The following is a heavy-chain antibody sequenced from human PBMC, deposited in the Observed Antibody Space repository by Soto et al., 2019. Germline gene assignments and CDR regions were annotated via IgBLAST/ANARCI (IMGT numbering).Heavy chain of an antibody. CDR3: ARHRDYSSSANYFDY. D-gene: IGHD6-6*01. J-gene: IGHJ4*02. Sequence: QVQLQESGPGLVKPSETLSLTCTVSGGSISSYYWSWIRQPPGKGLEWIGYIYYSGSSYYNPSLKSRVTISLDTSKNQISLKLSSVTAADTAVYYCARHRDYSSSANYFDYWGQGTLVTVSS. CDR2: IYYSGSS. CDR1: GGSISSYY. V-gene: IGHV4-59*08.